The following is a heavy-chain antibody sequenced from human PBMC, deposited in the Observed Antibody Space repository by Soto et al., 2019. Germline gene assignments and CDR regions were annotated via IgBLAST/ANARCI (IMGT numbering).Heavy chain of an antibody. V-gene: IGHV3-23*01. Sequence: PGGSLRLSCTTSGFTFISYAMSWVRQAPGKGLEWVSSISTSGGRTNYADSVKGRVTISRDNSKNTQYLQMNSLRAEDTAVYYCAKQSPYTNNWYIFDSWGQGALVTVSS. CDR3: AKQSPYTNNWYIFDS. CDR1: GFTFISYA. CDR2: ISTSGGRT. J-gene: IGHJ4*02. D-gene: IGHD1-20*01.